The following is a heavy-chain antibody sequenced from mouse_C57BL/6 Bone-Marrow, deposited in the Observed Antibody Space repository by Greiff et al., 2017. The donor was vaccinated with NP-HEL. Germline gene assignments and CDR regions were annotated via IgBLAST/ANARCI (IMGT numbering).Heavy chain of an antibody. J-gene: IGHJ1*03. CDR3: ARKHECITTVEGYFDV. CDR2: INPNNGGT. CDR1: GYTFTDYN. Sequence: EVQLQQSGPELVKPGASVKMSCKASGYTFTDYNMHWVKQSHGKSLEWIGYINPNNGGTSYNQKFKGKATLTVNKSSRTAYLELRSLTAEKSAVYYCARKHECITTVEGYFDVWGRGTTVTVTS. D-gene: IGHD1-1*01. V-gene: IGHV1-22*01.